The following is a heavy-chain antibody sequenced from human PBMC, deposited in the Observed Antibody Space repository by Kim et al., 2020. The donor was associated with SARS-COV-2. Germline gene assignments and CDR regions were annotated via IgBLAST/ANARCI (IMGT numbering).Heavy chain of an antibody. J-gene: IGHJ4*02. CDR1: GYTFTGYY. CDR2: INPNSGGT. Sequence: ASVKVSCKASGYTFTGYYMHWVRQAPGQGLEWMGWINPNSGGTNYAQKFQGRVTMTRDTSISTAYMELSRLRSDDTAVYYCARVMYYYDSSGYYNSPYDYWGQGTLVTVSS. D-gene: IGHD3-22*01. CDR3: ARVMYYYDSSGYYNSPYDY. V-gene: IGHV1-2*02.